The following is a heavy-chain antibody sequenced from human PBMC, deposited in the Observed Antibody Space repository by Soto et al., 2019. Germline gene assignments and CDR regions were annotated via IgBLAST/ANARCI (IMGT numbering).Heavy chain of an antibody. D-gene: IGHD3-9*01. CDR2: ISGSGGST. CDR1: GFTFSSYA. CDR3: AKEVRDILTGYYPAPDY. V-gene: IGHV3-23*01. Sequence: PVGSLRLSCAASGFTFSSYAMSWVGQAPGKGLEWVSAISGSGGSTYYADSVKGRFTISRDNSKNTLYLQMNSLRAEDTAVYYCAKEVRDILTGYYPAPDYWGQGTLVTVSS. J-gene: IGHJ4*02.